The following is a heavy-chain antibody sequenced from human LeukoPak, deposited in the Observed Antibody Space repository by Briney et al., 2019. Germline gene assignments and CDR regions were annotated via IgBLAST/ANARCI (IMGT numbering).Heavy chain of an antibody. CDR2: IKTKTDGGIT. CDR3: TTGPALYYYDSSADY. V-gene: IGHV3-15*01. J-gene: IGHJ4*02. CDR1: GLTLSNAW. Sequence: GESLTLSCAASGLTLSNAWMSWVRQAPGKGLEWVGRIKTKTDGGITDYAAPVKGRFTISRDDSKNTLYLQMNSLKTEDTAVYYCTTGPALYYYDSSADYWGQGTLVTVSS. D-gene: IGHD3-22*01.